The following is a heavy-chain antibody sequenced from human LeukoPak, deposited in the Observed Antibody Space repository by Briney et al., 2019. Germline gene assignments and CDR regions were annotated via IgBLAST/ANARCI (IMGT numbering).Heavy chain of an antibody. CDR3: ARERVPGVVIDAFDI. D-gene: IGHD3-3*01. J-gene: IGHJ3*02. V-gene: IGHV4-39*07. CDR1: GGSISSSSYY. Sequence: SETLSLTCTVSGGSISSSSYYWGWIRQPPGKGLEWIGSIYYSGSTYYNPSLKSRVTISVDTSKNQFSLKLSSVTAADTAVYYCARERVPGVVIDAFDIWGQGTMVTVSS. CDR2: IYYSGST.